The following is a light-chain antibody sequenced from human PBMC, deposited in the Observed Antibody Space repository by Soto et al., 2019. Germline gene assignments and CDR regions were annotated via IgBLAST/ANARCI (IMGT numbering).Light chain of an antibody. Sequence: SALTQPPSVSGAPGQMVTISCSGTSSSIGAGYEVHWYHQLPGTAPKLVVSGNGNRPSGVPDRLSASKSGTSASLAITGLQAEDEGHYYCQSYDKRLTAYVFGTGTKVTVL. CDR3: QSYDKRLTAYV. J-gene: IGLJ1*01. CDR1: SSSIGAGYE. CDR2: GNG. V-gene: IGLV1-40*01.